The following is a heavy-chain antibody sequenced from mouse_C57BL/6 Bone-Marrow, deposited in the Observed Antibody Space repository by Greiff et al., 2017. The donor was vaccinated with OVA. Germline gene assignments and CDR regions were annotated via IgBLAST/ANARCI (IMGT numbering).Heavy chain of an antibody. Sequence: VQLVESGAELVRPGASVTLSCKASGYTFTDYEMHWVKQTPVHGLEWIGAIDPETGGTAYNQKFKGKAILTADKSSSTAYMELRSLTSEDSAVYYCTRLPYYWGQGTTLTVSS. CDR3: TRLPYY. J-gene: IGHJ2*01. CDR2: IDPETGGT. V-gene: IGHV1-15*01. CDR1: GYTFTDYE.